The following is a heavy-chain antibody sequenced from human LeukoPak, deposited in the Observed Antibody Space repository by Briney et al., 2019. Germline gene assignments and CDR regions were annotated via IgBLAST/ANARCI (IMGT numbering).Heavy chain of an antibody. CDR3: ARRVTMVRGVITDAFDI. V-gene: IGHV5-51*01. D-gene: IGHD3-10*01. J-gene: IGHJ3*02. Sequence: PGESLKISCKGSGYSFTSYWIGWVRQMPGKGLEWMGIIYPGDSDTRYSPSFQGQVTISADKSISTAYLQWSSLKASDTAMYYCARRVTMVRGVITDAFDIWGQGTMVTVSS. CDR1: GYSFTSYW. CDR2: IYPGDSDT.